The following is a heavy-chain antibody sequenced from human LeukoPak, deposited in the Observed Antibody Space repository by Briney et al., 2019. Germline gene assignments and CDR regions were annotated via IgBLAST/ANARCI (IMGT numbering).Heavy chain of an antibody. CDR1: GYTFTDYY. D-gene: IGHD3-10*01. V-gene: IGHV1-2*02. CDR3: ARSREINSGNYWVY. Sequence: ASVKVSCKASGYTFTDYYMHWVRQAPGQGLEWMGWIHPNSGGTNFAQKFQGRVTMTRDTSISTAYMDLYRLKSDDTAVYYCARSREINSGNYWVYWGQGTLVTVSS. J-gene: IGHJ4*02. CDR2: IHPNSGGT.